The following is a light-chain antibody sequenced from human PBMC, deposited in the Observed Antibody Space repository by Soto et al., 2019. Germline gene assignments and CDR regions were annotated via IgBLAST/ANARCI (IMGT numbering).Light chain of an antibody. V-gene: IGLV3-1*01. Sequence: SYELTQPPSVSVSPGQTASITCSGDKLGDKYACWYQQKPGQSPVLVIYQDSKRPSGIPERFSGSNSANTATLTISGTQAMDEADYYCQAWDSDGVFGGGTKLTVL. CDR1: KLGDKY. CDR2: QDS. CDR3: QAWDSDGV. J-gene: IGLJ3*02.